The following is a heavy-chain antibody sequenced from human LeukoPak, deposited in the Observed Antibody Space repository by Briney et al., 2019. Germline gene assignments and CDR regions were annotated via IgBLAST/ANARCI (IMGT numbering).Heavy chain of an antibody. CDR3: ARDYGGNGDDAFDI. CDR1: GGSISSGGYY. CDR2: IYYSGST. J-gene: IGHJ3*02. V-gene: IGHV4-31*03. Sequence: SQTLSLTCTVSGGSISSGGYYWSWIRQHPGKGLEWIGYIYYSGSTYYNLSLKSRVTISVDTSKNQFSLKLSSVTAADTAVYYCARDYGGNGDDAFDIWGQGTMVTVSS. D-gene: IGHD4-23*01.